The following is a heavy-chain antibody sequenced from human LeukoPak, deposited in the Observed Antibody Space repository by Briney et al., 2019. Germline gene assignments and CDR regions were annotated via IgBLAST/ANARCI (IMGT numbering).Heavy chain of an antibody. CDR2: INPNSGGT. CDR3: AREGPTGGYGFDY. J-gene: IGHJ4*02. D-gene: IGHD5-12*01. Sequence: ASVKVSCKASGYTFTGYYMHWVRQAPGQGLEWMGWINPNSGGTNYAQKFQGWVTMTRDTSISTAYMELSRLRSDDPAVYYCAREGPTGGYGFDYWGQGTLVTVSS. CDR1: GYTFTGYY. V-gene: IGHV1-2*04.